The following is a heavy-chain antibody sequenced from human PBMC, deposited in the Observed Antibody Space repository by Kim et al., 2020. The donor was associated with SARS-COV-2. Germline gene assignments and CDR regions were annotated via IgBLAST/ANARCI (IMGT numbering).Heavy chain of an antibody. CDR3: ARGTIGLGYYYDSSGYLFDY. CDR1: GGSISSGGYY. Sequence: SETLSLTCTVSGGSISSGGYYWSWIRQHPGKGLEWIGYIYYSGSTYYNPSLKSRVTISVDTSKNQFSLKLSSVTAADTAVYYRARGTIGLGYYYDSSGYLFDYWGQGTLVTVSS. V-gene: IGHV4-31*03. D-gene: IGHD3-22*01. J-gene: IGHJ4*02. CDR2: IYYSGST.